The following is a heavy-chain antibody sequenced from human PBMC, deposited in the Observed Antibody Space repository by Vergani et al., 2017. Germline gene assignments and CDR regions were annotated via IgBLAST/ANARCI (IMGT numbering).Heavy chain of an antibody. D-gene: IGHD3-9*01. V-gene: IGHV4-34*01. Sequence: QVQLQQWGAGLLKPSETLSLTCAVYGGSFSGYYWSWIRQPPGKGLEWIGEINHSGSTNYNPSLKSRVTISVDTSKNQFSLKLSSVTAADTAVYYCASGITILGDAFDIWGQGTMVTVSS. CDR2: INHSGST. J-gene: IGHJ3*02. CDR3: ASGITILGDAFDI. CDR1: GGSFSGYY.